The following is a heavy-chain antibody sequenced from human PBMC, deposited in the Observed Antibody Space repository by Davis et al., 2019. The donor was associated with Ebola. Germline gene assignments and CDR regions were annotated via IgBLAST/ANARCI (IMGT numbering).Heavy chain of an antibody. D-gene: IGHD4-23*01. J-gene: IGHJ5*02. CDR3: ARDSDGGHSRWFDP. V-gene: IGHV3-48*02. CDR1: GFTFSSYA. CDR2: ISSSSSTI. Sequence: GGSLRLFCAASGFTFSSYAMSWVRQAPGKGLEWVSYISSSSSTIYYADSVKGRFTISRDNARNSLYLQMNSLKDEDTAVYYCARDSDGGHSRWFDPWGQGTLVTVSS.